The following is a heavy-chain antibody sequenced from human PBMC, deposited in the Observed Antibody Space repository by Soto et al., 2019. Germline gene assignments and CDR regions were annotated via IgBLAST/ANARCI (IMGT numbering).Heavy chain of an antibody. CDR3: AKGGAGYGPNS. CDR2: ISGSGGTT. D-gene: IGHD5-12*01. CDR1: GFTFSSYA. V-gene: IGHV3-23*01. J-gene: IGHJ4*02. Sequence: EVQLLESGGGLVQPGGSLRLSCAASGFTFSSYAMSWVRQAPGKGLEWVSAISGSGGTTYHSDSVKDRFTISRDNSKNTRYLQMNSLRAEDTAVYYCAKGGAGYGPNSWRQGTLVAVSS.